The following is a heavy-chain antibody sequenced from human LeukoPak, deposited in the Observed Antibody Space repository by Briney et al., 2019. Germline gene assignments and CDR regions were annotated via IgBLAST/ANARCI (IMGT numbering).Heavy chain of an antibody. J-gene: IGHJ6*02. CDR2: INHSGTT. CDR3: AHTESILTSNSPSDV. V-gene: IGHV4-34*01. CDR1: GGSFSAYY. D-gene: IGHD3-9*01. Sequence: SETLSLTCAVYGGSFSAYYWGWIRQPPGKGLEWIGEINHSGTTNYNPSLKSRVTISVDTSKNQFSLKLSSVTAADTAVYYCAHTESILTSNSPSDVWGQGTTVTVSS.